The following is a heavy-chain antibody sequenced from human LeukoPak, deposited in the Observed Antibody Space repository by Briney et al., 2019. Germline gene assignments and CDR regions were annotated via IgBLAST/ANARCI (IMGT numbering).Heavy chain of an antibody. CDR1: GGSISSSNW. CDR2: VYHSGST. J-gene: IGHJ2*01. Sequence: SVTLSLTCAVSGGSISSSNWWTWVRQPPGKGLGWIGEVYHSGSTNYNPSLKSRVTLSVDKSKNQFSLKLTSVTAADTAVYYCARDRGRYFDLWGRGTLVTVSS. CDR3: ARDRGRYFDL. V-gene: IGHV4-4*02.